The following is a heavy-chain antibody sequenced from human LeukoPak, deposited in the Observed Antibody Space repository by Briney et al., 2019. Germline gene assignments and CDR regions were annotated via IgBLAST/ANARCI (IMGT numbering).Heavy chain of an antibody. CDR1: GFAVSNNY. D-gene: IGHD3-3*01. V-gene: IGHV3-66*04. J-gene: IGHJ6*02. CDR2: IYSGNRT. CDR3: ARLTSGNGLDV. Sequence: GGSLRLSCAASGFAVSNNYMTWVRQAPGKGLEWVSVIYSGNRTKYADSVKGRFIISRDNSKNTLLFQMNSLRAEDTAVYYCARLTSGNGLDVWGQGTTVTVS.